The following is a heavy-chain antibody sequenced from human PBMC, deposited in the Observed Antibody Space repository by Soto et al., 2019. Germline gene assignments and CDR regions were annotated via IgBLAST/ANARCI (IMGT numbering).Heavy chain of an antibody. D-gene: IGHD2-21*02. J-gene: IGHJ6*02. CDR2: ISAYNGET. Sequence: QIRLEQSESEVKKPGASVRVSCKASGYTFATYGFSWVRQAPGQWLEWMGWISAYNGETRLAERFQGRVTMTTDTATSTGYMDLRSLRTYDTAVSYCARTCPLGACYKPALYKYGLDVWGQVTTIIVSS. CDR1: GYTFATYG. CDR3: ARTCPLGACYKPALYKYGLDV. V-gene: IGHV1-18*04.